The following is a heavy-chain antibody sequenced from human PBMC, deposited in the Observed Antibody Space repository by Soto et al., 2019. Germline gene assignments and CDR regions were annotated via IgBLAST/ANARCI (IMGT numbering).Heavy chain of an antibody. J-gene: IGHJ6*02. CDR2: IIPIFGTA. CDR1: GGTFSSYA. CDR3: ARCRSSSWSFYYYGMDF. V-gene: IGHV1-69*13. D-gene: IGHD6-13*01. Sequence: ASVKVSCKASGGTFSSYAISWVRQAPGQGLEWMGGIIPIFGTANYAQKFQGRVTITADESTSTAYMELSSLRSEDTAVYYCARCRSSSWSFYYYGMDFWGQGTTVTVSS.